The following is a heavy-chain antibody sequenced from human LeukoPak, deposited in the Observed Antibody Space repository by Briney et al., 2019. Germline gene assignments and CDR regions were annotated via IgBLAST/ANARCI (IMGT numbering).Heavy chain of an antibody. CDR1: GFTFSSYS. D-gene: IGHD2/OR15-2a*01. CDR3: ARKGGIYCNDGCFHDAFDI. CDR2: ISSSSSYI. Sequence: GGSLRLSCAASGFTFSSYSMNWVRQAPGKGLEWVSSISSSSSYIYYADSVKGRFTISRDNAKNSLYLQMNSLRGEDTAVYYCARKGGIYCNDGCFHDAFDIWGQGTTVTVSS. V-gene: IGHV3-21*01. J-gene: IGHJ3*02.